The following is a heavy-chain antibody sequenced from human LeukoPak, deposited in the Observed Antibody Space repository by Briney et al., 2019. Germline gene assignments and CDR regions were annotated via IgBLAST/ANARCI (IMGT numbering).Heavy chain of an antibody. V-gene: IGHV4-39*01. Sequence: SETLSLTCIVSGGSISSSTYYWGWIRQPPGKGLEWIGSIYYSGSTYYNPSLKSRVTISVDTSKNQFSLKLSSVTAADTAVYYCARSYDSSGHYYDSFDYWGQGTLVTVSS. J-gene: IGHJ4*02. CDR1: GGSISSSTYY. CDR2: IYYSGST. CDR3: ARSYDSSGHYYDSFDY. D-gene: IGHD3-22*01.